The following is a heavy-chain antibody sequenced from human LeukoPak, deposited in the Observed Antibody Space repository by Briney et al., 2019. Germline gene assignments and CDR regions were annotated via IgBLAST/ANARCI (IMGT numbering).Heavy chain of an antibody. CDR2: IYYSGST. Sequence: SETLSLTCTVSGGSLSSYYWSWIRQPPGKGLEWIGYIYYSGSTNYNPSLKSRVTISVDTSKNQFSLKLSSVTAADTAVYCCARDRYDILTGTYYFDYWGQGTLVTVSS. D-gene: IGHD3-9*01. CDR3: ARDRYDILTGTYYFDY. CDR1: GGSLSSYY. V-gene: IGHV4-59*01. J-gene: IGHJ4*02.